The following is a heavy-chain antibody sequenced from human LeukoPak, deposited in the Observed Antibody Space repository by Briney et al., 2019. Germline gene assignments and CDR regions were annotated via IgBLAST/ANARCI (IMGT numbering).Heavy chain of an antibody. CDR2: ISGSSSST. V-gene: IGHV3-23*01. J-gene: IGHJ4*02. CDR1: GFTFSSHA. CDR3: AKDGGAFYFDY. Sequence: GSLRLSCAASGFTFSSHAMSWVRQAPGKGLEWVSAISGSSSSTYYADSVKGRFTISRDNSKNTLYLQMNSLRAEDTAVYYCAKDGGAFYFDYWGQGTLVTVSS. D-gene: IGHD3-16*01.